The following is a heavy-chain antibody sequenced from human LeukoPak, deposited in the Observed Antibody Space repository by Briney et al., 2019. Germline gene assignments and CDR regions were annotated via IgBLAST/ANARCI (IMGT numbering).Heavy chain of an antibody. D-gene: IGHD4-23*01. Sequence: GRSLRLSCADSGFTFSSYAMHWVGQAPGKGVEGVAVVSYDGSNKYSADSVKGRFTISRDNYKNTVYLQMNSLRAEDTAVYYCSRRAGGYSHPYDYWGQGILVTVSS. V-gene: IGHV3-30*14. CDR1: GFTFSSYA. CDR3: SRRAGGYSHPYDY. J-gene: IGHJ4*02. CDR2: VSYDGSNK.